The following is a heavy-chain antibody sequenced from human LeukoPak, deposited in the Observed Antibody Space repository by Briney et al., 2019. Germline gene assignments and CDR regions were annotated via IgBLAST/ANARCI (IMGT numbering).Heavy chain of an antibody. CDR1: GGSISSYY. Sequence: SETLSLTCTVSGGSISSYYWSWIRQPPGKGLEWIGYIYYSGSTNYNPSLKSRVTISVDTSKNQFSLRLSSVTAADTAVYYCARSPLNYYDSSGCYLWGQGTLVTVSS. CDR3: ARSPLNYYDSSGCYL. J-gene: IGHJ5*02. CDR2: IYYSGST. V-gene: IGHV4-59*01. D-gene: IGHD3-22*01.